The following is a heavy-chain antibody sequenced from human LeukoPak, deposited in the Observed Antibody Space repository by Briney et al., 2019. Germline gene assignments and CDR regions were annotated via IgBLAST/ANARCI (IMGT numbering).Heavy chain of an antibody. CDR2: ISGSGDST. CDR3: AKDTSGWTWFDY. V-gene: IGHV3-23*01. Sequence: PGGSLRLSCAASGFTFSSYAMSWVRQAPGKGLEWVSAISGSGDSTYYADSVKGRFTISRDNSKNTLYLQMNSLRAEDTALYYCAKDTSGWTWFDYWGQGTLVTVSS. D-gene: IGHD6-19*01. J-gene: IGHJ4*02. CDR1: GFTFSSYA.